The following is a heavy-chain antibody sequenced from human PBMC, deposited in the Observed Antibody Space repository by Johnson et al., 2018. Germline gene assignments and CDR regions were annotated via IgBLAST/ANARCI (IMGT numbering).Heavy chain of an antibody. CDR1: GFTFSNHW. D-gene: IGHD3-10*01. CDR2: IDNHGSDT. Sequence: QLQESGGGLVQPGGSLRLSCAASGFTFSNHWMHWVRRAPGKGLVWVSRIDNHGSDTAYADSVKGRFTISRDNAKNTPFLQMNSLRAEDTAVYYCARRFGNGMLKGMDVWGQGTTVTVSS. J-gene: IGHJ6*02. V-gene: IGHV3-74*01. CDR3: ARRFGNGMLKGMDV.